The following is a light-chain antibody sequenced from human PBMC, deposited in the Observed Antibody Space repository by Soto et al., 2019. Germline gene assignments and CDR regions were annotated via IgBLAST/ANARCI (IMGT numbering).Light chain of an antibody. CDR1: QDIGNN. V-gene: IGKV1-33*01. CDR2: DAS. CDR3: QHYDNLPALT. J-gene: IGKJ4*01. Sequence: DIQMTQSPSSLSASVGDRVTITCQASQDIGNNLNWYQQKPGKAPKLLIYDASNLETGVPSRFSGSGSGTDFSFTISSLQPEDIATYYCQHYDNLPALTFGVGTRVEIK.